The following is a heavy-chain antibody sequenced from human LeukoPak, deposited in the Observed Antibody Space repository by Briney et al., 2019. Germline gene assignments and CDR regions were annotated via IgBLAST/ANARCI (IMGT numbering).Heavy chain of an antibody. V-gene: IGHV3-64D*06. CDR1: GFTFSSYA. D-gene: IGHD2-15*01. CDR2: ISSNGGST. Sequence: GGSLRLSCSASGFTFSSYAVHWVRQAPGKGLEYVSAISSNGGSTYYADSVKGRFTISRDNSKNTLYLQMSSLRAEDTAVYYCVKDAGYCSGGSCWVTWGQGTLVTVSS. J-gene: IGHJ5*02. CDR3: VKDAGYCSGGSCWVT.